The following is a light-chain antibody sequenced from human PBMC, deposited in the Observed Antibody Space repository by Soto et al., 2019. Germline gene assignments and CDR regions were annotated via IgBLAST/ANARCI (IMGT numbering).Light chain of an antibody. Sequence: ENVLTHSPGTLSLSPGERATLSCSASQSVTSSYLAWYQQKPGQAPRLLIYSASSRATGVPDRFSGSGSATDFTLTISRVEPEDFAVYYCQQYNNWPRTFGQGTKVDIK. CDR3: QQYNNWPRT. V-gene: IGKV3-20*01. CDR2: SAS. J-gene: IGKJ1*01. CDR1: QSVTSSY.